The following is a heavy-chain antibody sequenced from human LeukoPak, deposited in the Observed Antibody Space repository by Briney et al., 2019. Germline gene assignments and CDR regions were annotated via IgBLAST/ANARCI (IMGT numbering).Heavy chain of an antibody. CDR3: ATLTGYSSESWFDP. Sequence: SETLSLTCGVSGGSISGSYWWNWVRQPPGKGLEWIGEIYHSGSTNYNPSLKSRVTISVDTSKNQFSLKLSSVTAADTAVYYCATLTGYSSESWFDPWGQGILVTVSS. J-gene: IGHJ5*02. CDR1: GGSISGSYW. CDR2: IYHSGST. V-gene: IGHV4-4*02. D-gene: IGHD3-9*01.